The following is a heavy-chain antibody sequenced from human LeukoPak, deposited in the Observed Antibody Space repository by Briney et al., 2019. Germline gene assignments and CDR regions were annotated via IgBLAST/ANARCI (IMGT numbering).Heavy chain of an antibody. CDR2: INPDSGHT. D-gene: IGHD3-10*01. CDR3: ARERGPYYYGSGPADP. Sequence: GASVKVSCKTSAYLFTNYFIHWVRQAPGQGLEWMGWINPDSGHTKYAPRYKGRVSLTRDKSIRTVYVELTGLISDDTAFYYCARERGPYYYGSGPADPWGQGTLVAVSS. CDR1: AYLFTNYF. V-gene: IGHV1-2*02. J-gene: IGHJ5*02.